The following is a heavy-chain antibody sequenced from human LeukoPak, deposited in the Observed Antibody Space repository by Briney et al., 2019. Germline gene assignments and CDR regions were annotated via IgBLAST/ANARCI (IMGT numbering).Heavy chain of an antibody. Sequence: ASVKVSCKTSGYSFTDYYVHWVRQAPGQGLEWMGWINTKSGRTSSARKFQGRVTMTRDPSITTVYMDMAWLTSDDTAIYFCARADFIDAGPYLIGPWGQGTLVTVSS. CDR3: ARADFIDAGPYLIGP. V-gene: IGHV1-2*02. CDR1: GYSFTDYY. CDR2: INTKSGRT. D-gene: IGHD3-3*01. J-gene: IGHJ5*02.